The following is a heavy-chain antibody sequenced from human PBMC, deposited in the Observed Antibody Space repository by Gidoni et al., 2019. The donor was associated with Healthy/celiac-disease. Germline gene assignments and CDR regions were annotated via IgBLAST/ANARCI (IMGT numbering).Heavy chain of an antibody. D-gene: IGHD2-15*01. J-gene: IGHJ4*02. CDR1: GGTFSSYT. Sequence: QVQLVQSGAEVKKPGSSVKVSCQASGGTFSSYTISWVRQAPGQGLEWRGRIIPILGIANYAQKFQGRVTITADKSTSTAYMELSSLRSEDTAVYYCARDHCSGGSCSHGSFDYWGQGTLVTVSS. CDR3: ARDHCSGGSCSHGSFDY. CDR2: IIPILGIA. V-gene: IGHV1-69*08.